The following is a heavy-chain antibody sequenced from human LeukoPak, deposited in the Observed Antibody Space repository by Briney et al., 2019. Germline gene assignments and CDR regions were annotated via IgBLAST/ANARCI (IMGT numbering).Heavy chain of an antibody. Sequence: SETLSLTCTVSGGSISSYYWSWIRQPPGKGLEWIGNIYYSGSTNYNPSLKSRVTISVDTSKNQFSLKLSSVTAADTAVYYCARLTGGWLQYSFDYWGQGTLVTVSS. J-gene: IGHJ4*02. CDR3: ARLTGGWLQYSFDY. V-gene: IGHV4-59*08. CDR2: IYYSGST. CDR1: GGSISSYY. D-gene: IGHD5-24*01.